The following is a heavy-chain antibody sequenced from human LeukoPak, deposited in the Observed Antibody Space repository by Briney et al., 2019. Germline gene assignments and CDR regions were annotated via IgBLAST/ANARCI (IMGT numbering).Heavy chain of an antibody. V-gene: IGHV6-1*01. CDR3: ARVELDYDFWSGYYTY. J-gene: IGHJ4*02. CDR1: GDSVSSNSVT. D-gene: IGHD3-3*01. CDR2: TYYRSTWYN. Sequence: SQTLSLTCAISGDSVSSNSVTWNWIRQSPSRGLEWLGRTYYRSTWYNDYAVSVRGRITVNPDTSKNQFSLKLSSVTAADTAVYYCARVELDYDFWSGYYTYWGQGTLVTVSS.